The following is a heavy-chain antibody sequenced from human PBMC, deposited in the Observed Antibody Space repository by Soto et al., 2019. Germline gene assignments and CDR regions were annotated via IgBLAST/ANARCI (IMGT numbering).Heavy chain of an antibody. CDR1: GFTFSSYS. Sequence: PGGSLRLSCAASGFTFSSYSLRWVRQAPGKGLDWVSSISGSGGTTYYPDSVTGRFTISRDNSKHTLYLKVNSLRADDTAVYYCARILYNSGTFPRVVDSWAQGTTVTVSS. V-gene: IGHV3-23*01. D-gene: IGHD3-10*01. J-gene: IGHJ6*02. CDR2: ISGSGGTT. CDR3: ARILYNSGTFPRVVDS.